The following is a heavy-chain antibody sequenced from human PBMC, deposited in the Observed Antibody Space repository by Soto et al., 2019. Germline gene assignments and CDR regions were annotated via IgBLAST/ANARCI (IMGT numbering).Heavy chain of an antibody. CDR3: ARGSGWYFH. J-gene: IGHJ4*02. V-gene: IGHV4-59*01. CDR2: MYFSGST. CDR1: GDSISGSS. D-gene: IGHD6-19*01. Sequence: QVQLQESGPGLVKPSETLSLTCTVSGDSISGSSWSWIRQPPGKGLEWMAYMYFSGSTNYNPSLKSRVTISVDTSKTQFSLKLSSVTAADTAVYYCARGSGWYFHWGKGTLVTVSS.